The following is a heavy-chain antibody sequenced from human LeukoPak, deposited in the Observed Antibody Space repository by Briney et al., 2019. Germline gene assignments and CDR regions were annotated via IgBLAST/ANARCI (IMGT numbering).Heavy chain of an antibody. Sequence: ASVKVSCKASGYTFTSYGLSWVRQAPGQGLEWIGWISAYNGNTNYAQKLQGRVTMTTDTSTSTAYMELRSLTSDDTAVYYCARDCDRSGYYCYWGQGTLVTVSS. CDR1: GYTFTSYG. CDR3: ARDCDRSGYYCY. D-gene: IGHD3-22*01. CDR2: ISAYNGNT. V-gene: IGHV1-18*01. J-gene: IGHJ4*02.